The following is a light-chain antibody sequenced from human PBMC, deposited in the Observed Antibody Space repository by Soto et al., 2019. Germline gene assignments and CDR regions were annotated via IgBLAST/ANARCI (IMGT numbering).Light chain of an antibody. Sequence: DIQMTQSPSTLSASIGDSVTITCRASQSITASLAWYQHKPGDAPKLLIYDVSNLESGVPSRFSGSGSGTQFSLTIRSLQPDDFATYYCQQYDYSRTFGQGTKVEIK. CDR1: QSITAS. CDR2: DVS. CDR3: QQYDYSRT. J-gene: IGKJ1*01. V-gene: IGKV1-5*01.